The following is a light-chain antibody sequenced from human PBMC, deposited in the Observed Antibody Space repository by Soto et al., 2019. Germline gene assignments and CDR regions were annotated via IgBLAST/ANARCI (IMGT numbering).Light chain of an antibody. J-gene: IGKJ5*01. V-gene: IGKV1-6*01. CDR1: QAIRSD. CDR2: RAS. CDR3: LQDYNYPYT. Sequence: IQMTQSPSTLSGSMGDRVTITCRASQAIRSDLAWFQHKPGKAPKLLIYRASNLQHGVPSRFSGSASGTEFTLTISSLQPEDFATYYCLQDYNYPYTFGQGTRLEIK.